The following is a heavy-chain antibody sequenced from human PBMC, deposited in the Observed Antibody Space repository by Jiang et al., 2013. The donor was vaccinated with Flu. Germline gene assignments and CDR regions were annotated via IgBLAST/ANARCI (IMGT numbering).Heavy chain of an antibody. CDR3: AKRSYGHSFEY. V-gene: IGHV4-39*01. J-gene: IGHJ4*02. CDR2: IYDSGNT. CDR1: GASINRNGYW. Sequence: LLKPSETLSLTCTVSGASINRNGYWWGWLRQPPGKGLEWIATIYDSGNTFYNRPSKYESPYSQTRQRASSPSKMNSVTAADTAVYYCAKRSYGHSFEYWGPGNFAHRLL. D-gene: IGHD3-10*01.